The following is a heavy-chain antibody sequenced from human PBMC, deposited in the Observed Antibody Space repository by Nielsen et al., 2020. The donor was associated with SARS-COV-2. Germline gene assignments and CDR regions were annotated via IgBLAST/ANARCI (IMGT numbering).Heavy chain of an antibody. J-gene: IGHJ4*02. V-gene: IGHV3-30*04. D-gene: IGHD4-17*01. Sequence: GESPKISCAASGFMFTTHALHWVRQAPGKGLEWVALISYDGRNKYYADSVTGRFTISRDNSKNTLYLQMNSLRAEDTAVYYCARASDVDYGDYVYFDYWGQGTLVTVSS. CDR3: ARASDVDYGDYVYFDY. CDR2: ISYDGRNK. CDR1: GFMFTTHA.